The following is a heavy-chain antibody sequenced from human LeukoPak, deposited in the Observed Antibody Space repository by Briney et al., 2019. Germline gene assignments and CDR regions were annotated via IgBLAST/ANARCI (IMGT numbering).Heavy chain of an antibody. Sequence: SETLSLTCTVSGGSISSYYWSWIRQPPGKGLGWIGYIYYSGSTNYNPSLKSRVTISVDTSKNQFSLKLSSVTAADTAVYYCAGLDYSNYVWFDPWGQGTLVTVSS. CDR2: IYYSGST. CDR1: GGSISSYY. J-gene: IGHJ5*02. V-gene: IGHV4-59*08. D-gene: IGHD4-11*01. CDR3: AGLDYSNYVWFDP.